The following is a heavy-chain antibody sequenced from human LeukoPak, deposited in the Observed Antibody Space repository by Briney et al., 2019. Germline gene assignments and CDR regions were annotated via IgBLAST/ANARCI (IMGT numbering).Heavy chain of an antibody. D-gene: IGHD3-22*01. Sequence: SVKVSCKASGGTFSSYAISRVRQAPGQGLEWMGRIIPILGIANYAQKFQGRVTITADKSTSTAYMELSSLRSEDTAVYYCARDYYDSSGFGELSVGYWGQGTLVTVSS. V-gene: IGHV1-69*04. J-gene: IGHJ4*02. CDR2: IIPILGIA. CDR1: GGTFSSYA. CDR3: ARDYYDSSGFGELSVGY.